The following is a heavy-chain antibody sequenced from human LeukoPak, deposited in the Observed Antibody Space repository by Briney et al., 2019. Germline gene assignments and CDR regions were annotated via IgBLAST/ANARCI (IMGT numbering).Heavy chain of an antibody. CDR1: GGSTSSYY. CDR2: IYTSGST. V-gene: IGHV4-4*07. J-gene: IGHJ4*02. D-gene: IGHD5-12*01. CDR3: ARVKRVAFDY. Sequence: PSEALSLTCTVSGGSTSSYYWSWIRQPAGKGLEWIGRIYTSGSTNYNPSLKSRVTISVDKSKNQFSLKLSSVTAADTAVYYCARVKRVAFDYWGQGTLVTVSS.